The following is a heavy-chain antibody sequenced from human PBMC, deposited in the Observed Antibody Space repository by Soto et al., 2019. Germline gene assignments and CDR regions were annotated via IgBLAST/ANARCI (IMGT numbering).Heavy chain of an antibody. CDR1: GFTFSSYA. CDR2: ISGSGGST. J-gene: IGHJ5*02. Sequence: GGSLRLSCAASGFTFSSYAMSWVRQAPGKGLEWVSAISGSGGSTYYADSVKGRFTISRDNSKNTLYLQVNSLRAEDTAVYYCANLRGYYDSSGYYPDPFDPWGQGTLVTVSS. CDR3: ANLRGYYDSSGYYPDPFDP. D-gene: IGHD3-22*01. V-gene: IGHV3-23*01.